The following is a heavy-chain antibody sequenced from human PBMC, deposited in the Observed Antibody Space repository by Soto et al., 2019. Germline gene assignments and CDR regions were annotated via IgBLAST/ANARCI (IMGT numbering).Heavy chain of an antibody. CDR3: ARNLAAGDY. D-gene: IGHD6-13*01. Sequence: QVQLVQSGAEVKKPGASVKVSCKASGYTFTNSYIHWMRQAPGQGLEWMALLNPNGGSTNYAQNFQGRVTVTRDTSTSTDYMELTSLTSEDTAVYYCARNLAAGDYWGQGTLVTVSS. CDR1: GYTFTNSY. CDR2: LNPNGGST. J-gene: IGHJ4*02. V-gene: IGHV1-46*01.